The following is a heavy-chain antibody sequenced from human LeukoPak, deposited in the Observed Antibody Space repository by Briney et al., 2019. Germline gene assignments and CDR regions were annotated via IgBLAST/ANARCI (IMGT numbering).Heavy chain of an antibody. V-gene: IGHV3-23*01. Sequence: GGSLRLSCAASGFTFSIHDMYWIRQSPGKGLECVSVISRGGISYYADSVKGRFTISRDNSKNTLYLQMNSLRAEDTAVYYCSKKGQANADGKPDWGQGTLVTVSS. CDR3: SKKGQANADGKPD. CDR1: GFTFSIHD. CDR2: ISRGGIS. J-gene: IGHJ4*02.